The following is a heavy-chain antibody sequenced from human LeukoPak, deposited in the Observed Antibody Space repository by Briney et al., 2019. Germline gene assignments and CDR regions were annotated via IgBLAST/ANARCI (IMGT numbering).Heavy chain of an antibody. J-gene: IGHJ6*03. Sequence: ASVKVSCKASGYTFTSYGISWVRQAPGQGLEWMGWISAYNGNTNYAQKLQGRVTMTTDTSTSTAYMELRSLRSDDTAVYYCARALIPGNSMRDYYYMDVWGKGTTDTVSS. CDR1: GYTFTSYG. CDR2: ISAYNGNT. CDR3: ARALIPGNSMRDYYYMDV. V-gene: IGHV1-18*01. D-gene: IGHD2/OR15-2a*01.